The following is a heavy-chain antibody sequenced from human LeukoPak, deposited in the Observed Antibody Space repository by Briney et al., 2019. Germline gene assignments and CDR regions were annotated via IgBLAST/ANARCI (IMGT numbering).Heavy chain of an antibody. CDR3: ARRRVEMATSYFDY. Sequence: PSETLSLTCAVSGYSISSGYYWGWIRQPPGKGLEWIGSIYHSGSTYYNPSLKSRVTISVDTSKNQFSLKLSSVTAADTAVHYCARRRVEMATSYFDYWGQGTLVTVSS. CDR1: GYSISSGYY. V-gene: IGHV4-38-2*01. J-gene: IGHJ4*02. D-gene: IGHD5-24*01. CDR2: IYHSGST.